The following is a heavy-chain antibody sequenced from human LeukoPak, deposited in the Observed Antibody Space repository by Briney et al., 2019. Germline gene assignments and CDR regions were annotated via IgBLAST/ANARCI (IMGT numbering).Heavy chain of an antibody. CDR3: ARDELYSSSWYTFDP. CDR2: INPNSGGT. CDR1: GYTFTGYY. V-gene: IGHV1-2*02. J-gene: IGHJ5*02. Sequence: ASVKVSCKASGYTFTGYYMHWVRQAPGQGLEWMGWINPNSGGTNYAQKFQGRVTMTRDTSISTAYMELSRLRSDDTAVYYCARDELYSSSWYTFDPWGQGTLVTVSS. D-gene: IGHD6-13*01.